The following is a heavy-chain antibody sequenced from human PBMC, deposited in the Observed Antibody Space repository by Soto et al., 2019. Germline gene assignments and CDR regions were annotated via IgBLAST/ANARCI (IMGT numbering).Heavy chain of an antibody. CDR3: ARLFGSNTGSYPDPY. D-gene: IGHD1-26*01. J-gene: IGHJ4*02. CDR2: ISSSSSTI. CDR1: GFTFSSYA. V-gene: IGHV3-48*01. Sequence: PGGSLRLSCAASGFTFSSYAVNWVRHAPGKGLWWVSYISSSSSTIYYADSVKGRFTISRDNAKNSLYLQMNSLKASDTAMYYCARLFGSNTGSYPDPYWGQGTLVTVSS.